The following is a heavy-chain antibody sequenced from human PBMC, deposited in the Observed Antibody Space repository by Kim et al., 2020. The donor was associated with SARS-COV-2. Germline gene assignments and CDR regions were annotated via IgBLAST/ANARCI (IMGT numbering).Heavy chain of an antibody. CDR2: IYYSGST. CDR3: ARHLRNWYFDL. J-gene: IGHJ2*01. V-gene: IGHV4-39*01. CDR1: GGSISSSDYY. Sequence: SETLSLTCSVSGGSISSSDYYWGWIRQPPGKGLEWIATIYYSGSTYYSPSLKGRVTISVDTSKKQFSLRLSSVTAADAAVYYCARHLRNWYFDLWGRGTLVTVSS.